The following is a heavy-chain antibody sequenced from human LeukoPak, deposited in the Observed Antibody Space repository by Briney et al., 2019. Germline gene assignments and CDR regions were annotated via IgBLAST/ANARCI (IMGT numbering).Heavy chain of an antibody. J-gene: IGHJ4*02. CDR2: ISTNTNYM. CDR1: GFIFSSYS. D-gene: IGHD6-13*01. V-gene: IGHV3-21*01. Sequence: GGSLRLSCAASGFIFSSYSMTWVRQAPGRGLEWVSSISTNTNYMYYADSVKGRFTISRDNAKNSVYLQMNSLRAEDTAVYYCARLVSNWSDYWGQGTLVTVSS. CDR3: ARLVSNWSDY.